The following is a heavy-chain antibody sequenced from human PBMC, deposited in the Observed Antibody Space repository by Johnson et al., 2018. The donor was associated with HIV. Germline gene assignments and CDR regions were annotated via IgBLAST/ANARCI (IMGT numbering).Heavy chain of an antibody. D-gene: IGHD6-13*01. CDR1: GFTLGGSP. V-gene: IGHV3-23*04. Sequence: VQLVESGGGVVQPGGSLRLSCADSGFTLGGSPMHWVRQASGKGLEWVSAISGSGGSTYYADSVKGRFTISRDNSKNTLYLQMNSLRAEDTAVYYCARDSSSWRPSGAFDIWGQGTMVTVSS. CDR3: ARDSSSWRPSGAFDI. CDR2: ISGSGGST. J-gene: IGHJ3*02.